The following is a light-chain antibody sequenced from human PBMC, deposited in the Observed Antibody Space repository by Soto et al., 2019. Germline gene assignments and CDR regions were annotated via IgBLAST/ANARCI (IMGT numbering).Light chain of an antibody. CDR2: SNN. V-gene: IGLV1-44*01. CDR1: SSNIGSNT. J-gene: IGLJ2*01. CDR3: AAWDDSLNGPV. Sequence: QSVLTQPPSASGTPGQRVTISCSGSSSNIGSNTVNWYQQLPGTAPKLLIYSNNQRPSGVPDRFSGSKSGTSASLAISGLQYEDEADYYCAAWDDSLNGPVFGGGPKLTVL.